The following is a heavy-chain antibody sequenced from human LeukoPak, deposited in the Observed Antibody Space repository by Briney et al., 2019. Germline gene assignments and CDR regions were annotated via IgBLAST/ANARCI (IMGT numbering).Heavy chain of an antibody. CDR3: ARYHLGSYFRDPFDH. Sequence: GGSLRLSCSASGFTFSSFAMSWVRQAPGKGLQWVSSISGGGSTTYYAASVKGRFTISRDNSKNTLYLQMDSLRAEDTAVYYCARYHLGSYFRDPFDHWGQGTLVTVSS. CDR2: ISGGGSTT. D-gene: IGHD3-10*01. J-gene: IGHJ4*02. V-gene: IGHV3-23*01. CDR1: GFTFSSFA.